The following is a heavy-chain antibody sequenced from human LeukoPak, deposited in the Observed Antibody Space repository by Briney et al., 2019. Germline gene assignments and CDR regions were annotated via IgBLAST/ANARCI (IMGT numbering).Heavy chain of an antibody. CDR2: IYTSGST. D-gene: IGHD5-12*01. CDR3: ARGNKREWLRFCNEDCNYYYYMDV. Sequence: SETLSLTCTVSGGSISSYYWSWIRQPAGKGLEWIGRIYTSGSTNYNPSLKSRVTMSVDTSKNQFSLKLSSVTAADTAVYYCARGNKREWLRFCNEDCNYYYYMDVWGKGTTVTVSS. CDR1: GGSISSYY. V-gene: IGHV4-4*07. J-gene: IGHJ6*03.